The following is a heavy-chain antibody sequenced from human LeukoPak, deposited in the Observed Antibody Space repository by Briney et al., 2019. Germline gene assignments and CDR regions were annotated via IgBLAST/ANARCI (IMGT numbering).Heavy chain of an antibody. CDR3: AKGGLAAAGTFDY. V-gene: IGHV3-30-3*01. CDR2: ISYDGSNK. D-gene: IGHD6-13*01. J-gene: IGHJ4*02. CDR1: GFTFSSYA. Sequence: GGSLRLSCAASGFTFSSYAMHWVRQAPGKGLEWVAVISYDGSNKYYADSVKGRFTISRDNSKNTLYLQMNSLRAEDTAVYYCAKGGLAAAGTFDYWGQGTLVTVSS.